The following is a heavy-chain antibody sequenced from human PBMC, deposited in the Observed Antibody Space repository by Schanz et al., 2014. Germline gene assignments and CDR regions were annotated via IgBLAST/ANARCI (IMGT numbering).Heavy chain of an antibody. J-gene: IGHJ6*02. Sequence: QVQLQESGPGLVKPSETLSLTCSVSGDSITGVSRYWGWIRQPPGKGLEWIGSIYYSGTTNYNPSLKSRVAISIDTSKNQFSLRLPSVTAADTAVYYCYGMDVWGQGTTVTVSS. CDR2: IYYSGTT. V-gene: IGHV4-61*01. CDR1: GDSITGVSRY. CDR3: YGMDV.